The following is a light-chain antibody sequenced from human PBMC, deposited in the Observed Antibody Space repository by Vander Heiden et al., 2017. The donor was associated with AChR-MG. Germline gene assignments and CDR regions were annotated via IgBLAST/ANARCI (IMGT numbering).Light chain of an antibody. CDR1: SSDVGSYHL. CDR2: EVS. Sequence: QSALTQPASVSGSPGQSITISCTGTSSDVGSYHLVSWYQQHQGKAPKLMIYEVSKRPSGVSNRFSGSKSGNTASLTISGLQAEDEADYYCCSYAGSSTSVVFGGGTKLTVL. J-gene: IGLJ2*01. V-gene: IGLV2-23*02. CDR3: CSYAGSSTSVV.